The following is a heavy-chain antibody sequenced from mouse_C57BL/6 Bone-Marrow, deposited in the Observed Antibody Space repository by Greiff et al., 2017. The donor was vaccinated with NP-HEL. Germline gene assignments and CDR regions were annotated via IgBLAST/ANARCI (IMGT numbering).Heavy chain of an antibody. V-gene: IGHV1-59*01. J-gene: IGHJ2*01. CDR2: IDPSDSYT. CDR1: GYTFTSYW. Sequence: QVQLKQPGAELVRPGTSVKLSCKASGYTFTSYWMHWVKQRPGQGLEWIGVIDPSDSYTNYNQKFKGKATLTVDTSSSTAYMQLSSLTSEDSAVYYCARYRDRDGYYFDYWGQGTTLTVSS. CDR3: ARYRDRDGYYFDY. D-gene: IGHD3-3*01.